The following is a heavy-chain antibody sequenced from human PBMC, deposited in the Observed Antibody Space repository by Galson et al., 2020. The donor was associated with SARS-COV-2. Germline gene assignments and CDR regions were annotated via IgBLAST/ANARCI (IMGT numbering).Heavy chain of an antibody. D-gene: IGHD2-21*01. V-gene: IGHV3-23*01. J-gene: IGHJ3*02. CDR3: ARLGRGSDCYFTLCSAFDM. CDR2: ISGRGYNV. CDR1: GFTFGKDA. Sequence: TGGSLRLSCVPSGFTFGKDAMSWVRQAPGKGLEWVSTISGRGYNVYYADSVKGRFTMSRDNSQNTLFLQMDNLTADDTALYYCARLGRGSDCYFTLCSAFDMWGQGTMVTVSS.